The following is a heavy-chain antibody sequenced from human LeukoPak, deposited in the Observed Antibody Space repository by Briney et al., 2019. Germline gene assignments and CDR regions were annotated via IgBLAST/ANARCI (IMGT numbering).Heavy chain of an antibody. CDR2: INPNSGGT. V-gene: IGHV1-2*02. Sequence: EASVKVSCTASGYTFTGYYMHWVRQAPGQGLEWMGWINPNSGGTNYAQKFQGRVTMTRDTSISTAYMEPSRLRSDDTAVYYCARDLASLAPYYDFWSGYSYYYYYGMDVWGQGTTVTVSS. J-gene: IGHJ6*02. D-gene: IGHD3-3*01. CDR1: GYTFTGYY. CDR3: ARDLASLAPYYDFWSGYSYYYYYGMDV.